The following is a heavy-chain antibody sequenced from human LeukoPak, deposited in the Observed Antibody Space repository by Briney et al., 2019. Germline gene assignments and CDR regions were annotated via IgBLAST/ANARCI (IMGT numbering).Heavy chain of an antibody. V-gene: IGHV3-9*03. J-gene: IGHJ3*02. Sequence: PGRSLRLSCAASGFTLDDYAMHWVRQAPGKGLEWVSGISWNSDSIGYADSVKGRFTISRDNAKNSLHLQMNSLRAEDMALYYCAKDQYNYARPAFDIWGQGTMVTVSS. D-gene: IGHD1-1*01. CDR1: GFTLDDYA. CDR2: ISWNSDSI. CDR3: AKDQYNYARPAFDI.